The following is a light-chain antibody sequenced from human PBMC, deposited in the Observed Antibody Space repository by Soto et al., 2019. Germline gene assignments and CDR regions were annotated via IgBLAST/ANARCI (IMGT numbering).Light chain of an antibody. CDR1: SSNIGGNS. J-gene: IGLJ1*01. V-gene: IGLV1-51*01. CDR2: DDN. CDR3: GSWDSSLSAYV. Sequence: QSVMTQPPSVSAAPGQKVTISCSGSSSNIGGNSVSWYQQLPGTAPKLLIYDDNKPPSGIPDRFSGSKSGTSATLGITGFQTGDEADYYCGSWDSSLSAYVFGTGTQLTVL.